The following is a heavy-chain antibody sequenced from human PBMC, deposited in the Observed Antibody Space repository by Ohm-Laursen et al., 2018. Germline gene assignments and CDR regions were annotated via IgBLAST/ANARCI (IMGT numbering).Heavy chain of an antibody. CDR3: ARGAANDYGDPVGGYYYYGMDV. J-gene: IGHJ6*02. CDR1: GYTFTGYY. Sequence: GASVKVSCKASGYTFTGYYMHWVRQAPGKGLEWMGGFDPEDGETIYAQKFQGRVTMTEDTSTDTAYMGLSSLRSEDTAVYYCARGAANDYGDPVGGYYYYGMDVWGQGTTVTVSS. V-gene: IGHV1-24*01. D-gene: IGHD4-17*01. CDR2: FDPEDGET.